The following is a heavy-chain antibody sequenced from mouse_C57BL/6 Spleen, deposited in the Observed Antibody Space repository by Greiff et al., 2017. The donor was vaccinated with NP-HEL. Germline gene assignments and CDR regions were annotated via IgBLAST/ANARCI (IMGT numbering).Heavy chain of an antibody. D-gene: IGHD2-2*01. CDR1: GFSLTSYC. Sequence: QVQLQQSGPGLVQPSQTLSISCTASGFSLTSYCVHWVRQSPGKGLEWLGVIWCGGSTDYNAAFLTSLFIITEHSTSNVLFRMNSLKADDTDRYYCARYMVYFDGGGEGTTLTVSS. CDR3: ARYMVYFDG. CDR2: IWCGGST. J-gene: IGHJ2*01. V-gene: IGHV2-2*01.